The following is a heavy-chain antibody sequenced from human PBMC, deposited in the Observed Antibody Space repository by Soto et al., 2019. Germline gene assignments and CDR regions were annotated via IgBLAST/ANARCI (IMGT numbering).Heavy chain of an antibody. CDR1: GFTFSSYA. D-gene: IGHD3-10*01. V-gene: IGHV3-30-3*01. CDR2: ISYDGSNK. Sequence: GGSLRLSCAASGFTFSSYAMHWVRQAPGKGLEWVAVISYDGSNKYYADSVKGRFTISRDNSKNTLYLQMNSLRAEDTAVYYCARDHARGPDYGSGSYYSYWGQGTLVTVSS. J-gene: IGHJ4*02. CDR3: ARDHARGPDYGSGSYYSY.